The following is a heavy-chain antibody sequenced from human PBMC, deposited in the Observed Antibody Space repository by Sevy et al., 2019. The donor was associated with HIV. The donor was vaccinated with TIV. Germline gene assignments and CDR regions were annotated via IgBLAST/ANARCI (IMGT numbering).Heavy chain of an antibody. D-gene: IGHD3-22*01. J-gene: IGHJ4*02. V-gene: IGHV1-24*01. CDR1: GNTLTQLS. CDR2: FDPEDDER. CDR3: ATTKDYYENSGDPFDY. Sequence: ASVKVSCKVSGNTLTQLSMHWVRQVPGKGLEWVGSFDPEDDERIYAQKFQGRVTMTEDTSTDTAYMELSSLKSEDTAVYYCATTKDYYENSGDPFDYWGQGTLVTVSS.